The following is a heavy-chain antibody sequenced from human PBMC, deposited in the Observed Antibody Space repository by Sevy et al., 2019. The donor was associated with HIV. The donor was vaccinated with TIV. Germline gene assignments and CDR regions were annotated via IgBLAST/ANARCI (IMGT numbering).Heavy chain of an antibody. CDR3: DV. CDR2: IYSGGST. J-gene: IGHJ6*02. CDR1: EFSVTDNY. V-gene: IGHV3-66*01. Sequence: GGSLRLSCAASEFSVTDNYMSWVRQAPGKGLEWVSTIYSGGSTFYADSVKGRFTISRDNSKNTLYLHMNSLRAEDTAVYGLDVWGQGTTVTVSS.